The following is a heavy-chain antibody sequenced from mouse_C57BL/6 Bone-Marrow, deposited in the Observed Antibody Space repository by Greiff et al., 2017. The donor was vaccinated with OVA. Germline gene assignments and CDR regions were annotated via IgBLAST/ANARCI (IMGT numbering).Heavy chain of an antibody. Sequence: QVQLQQSGAVLARPGASVKLSCKASGYTFPSYGISWVKQRTGQGLEWIGEIYPRSGHTYYNEKFKGKATLTADKAFSTAYMELRSLTSEDSAVYFCARSGSSYAMDYWGQGTSVTVSS. V-gene: IGHV1-81*01. CDR1: GYTFPSYG. D-gene: IGHD1-1*01. CDR3: ARSGSSYAMDY. CDR2: IYPRSGHT. J-gene: IGHJ4*01.